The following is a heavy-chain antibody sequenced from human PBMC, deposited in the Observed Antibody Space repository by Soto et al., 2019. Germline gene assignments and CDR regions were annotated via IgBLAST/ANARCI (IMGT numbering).Heavy chain of an antibody. CDR3: ASERYGSGSSTTGKGAFDI. V-gene: IGHV1-69*01. CDR2: IIPIFGTA. D-gene: IGHD3-10*01. Sequence: QVQLVQSGAEVKKPGSSVKVSCKASGGTFSSYAISWVRQAPGQGLEWMGGIIPIFGTANYAQKFQGRVTITADESTSTAYMELSSLRSEDTAVYYCASERYGSGSSTTGKGAFDIWGQGTMVTVSS. CDR1: GGTFSSYA. J-gene: IGHJ3*02.